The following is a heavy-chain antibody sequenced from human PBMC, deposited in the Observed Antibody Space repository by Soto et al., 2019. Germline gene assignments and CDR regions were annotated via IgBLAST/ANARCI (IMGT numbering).Heavy chain of an antibody. J-gene: IGHJ6*03. D-gene: IGHD4-17*01. CDR2: IYSGGST. V-gene: IGHV3-66*01. CDR1: GFTVSSNY. Sequence: PGGSLRLSCAASGFTVSSNYMSWVRQAPGKGLEWVSVIYSGGSTYYADSVKGRFTISRDNSKNTLYLQMNSLRAEDTAVYYCARGIARATVTTLDYYYYMDVWGKGTTVTVSS. CDR3: ARGIARATVTTLDYYYYMDV.